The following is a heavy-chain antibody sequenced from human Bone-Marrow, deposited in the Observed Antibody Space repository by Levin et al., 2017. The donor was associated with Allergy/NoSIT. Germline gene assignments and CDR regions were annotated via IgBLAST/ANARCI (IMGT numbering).Heavy chain of an antibody. J-gene: IGHJ4*02. V-gene: IGHV7-4-1*02. CDR2: INTDGGNP. Sequence: GASVKVSCKASGYTFRARPINWVRQAPGQGLEWMGWINTDGGNPMYAPGFTGRFVFSLDTSVSTAYLHISSLKAEDTAVYYCARSLEFQLDHWGQGTLVTVSS. D-gene: IGHD3-3*01. CDR1: GYTFRARP. CDR3: ARSLEFQLDH.